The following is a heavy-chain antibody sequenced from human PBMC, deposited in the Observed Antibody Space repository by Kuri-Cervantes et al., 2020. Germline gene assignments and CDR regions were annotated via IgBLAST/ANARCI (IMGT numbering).Heavy chain of an antibody. D-gene: IGHD2-15*01. CDR3: ARGYCSGGSCYSGENLFDY. V-gene: IGHV3-74*01. Sequence: GGSLRPPGAASGLTFSSYWMHWVRQAPGKGLVWVSRINSDGSSTSYADSVKGRFTISRDNAKNTLYLQMNSLRAEDTALYHCARGYCSGGSCYSGENLFDYWGQGTLVTVSS. CDR2: INSDGSST. CDR1: GLTFSSYW. J-gene: IGHJ4*02.